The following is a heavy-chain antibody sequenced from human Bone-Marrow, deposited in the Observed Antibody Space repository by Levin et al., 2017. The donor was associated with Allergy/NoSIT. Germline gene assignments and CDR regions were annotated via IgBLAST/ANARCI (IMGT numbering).Heavy chain of an antibody. J-gene: IGHJ3*02. CDR2: ISGSGGTT. Sequence: TGGSLRLSCVASEFTFSSSAMSWVRQAPGKGLEWVSAISGSGGTTYYADSVKGRVSIFRDNSKNTLFLHMNSLRADDTAVYFCARSSGGSDSGGWEVFDIWGQGTIVTVSS. D-gene: IGHD5-12*01. V-gene: IGHV3-23*01. CDR3: ARSSGGSDSGGWEVFDI. CDR1: EFTFSSSA.